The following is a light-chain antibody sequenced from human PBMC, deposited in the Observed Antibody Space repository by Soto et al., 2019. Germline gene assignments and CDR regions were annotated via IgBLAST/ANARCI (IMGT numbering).Light chain of an antibody. CDR2: GAS. J-gene: IGKJ2*01. CDR3: QQYGSSPYT. V-gene: IGKV3-20*01. Sequence: EIVLTQSPGTLSLSPGERATLSCRASQSVSSSYLAWYQQKPGQAPRLIIYGASDRATGIPDRFSGSGSGKDFTLTISRREPEDFAVYYCQQYGSSPYTFGQGTKLEIK. CDR1: QSVSSSY.